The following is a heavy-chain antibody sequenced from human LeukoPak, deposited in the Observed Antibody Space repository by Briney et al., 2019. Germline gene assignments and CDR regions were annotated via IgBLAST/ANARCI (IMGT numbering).Heavy chain of an antibody. D-gene: IGHD3-10*01. J-gene: IGHJ4*02. CDR1: GGSLSGYY. CDR2: IIHTGSS. V-gene: IGHV4-34*12. Sequence: PSDTLSLTCAVYGGSLSGYYWNWIRQPPGKGLEWIGEIIHTGSSNYNPSLRSRATISVDTSMNRFSLNLTSVTAADTSVYYCARRIGRRYIDYWGQGTLVTVSS. CDR3: ARRIGRRYIDY.